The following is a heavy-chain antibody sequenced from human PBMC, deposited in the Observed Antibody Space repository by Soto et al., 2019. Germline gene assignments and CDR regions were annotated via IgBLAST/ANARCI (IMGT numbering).Heavy chain of an antibody. CDR1: GFTFDDYA. J-gene: IGHJ4*02. CDR3: VPHCGGDCYSGGAPN. V-gene: IGHV3-9*01. D-gene: IGHD2-21*02. CDR2: ISWNSGSI. Sequence: EVQLVESGGGLVQPGRSLRLSCAASGFTFDDYAMHWVRQAPGKGLEWVSGISWNSGSIGYADSVKGRFTISRDNAKNSLYLQMNSLRAEDPALYYCVPHCGGDCYSGGAPNWGQGTLVTVSS.